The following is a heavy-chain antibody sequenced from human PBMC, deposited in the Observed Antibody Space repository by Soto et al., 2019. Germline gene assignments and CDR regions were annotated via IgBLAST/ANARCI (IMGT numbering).Heavy chain of an antibody. CDR1: GGPIFSHY. J-gene: IGHJ3*02. CDR2: IYYKGDT. V-gene: IGHV4-59*11. Sequence: QVQLQESGPGLVKPSETLSLTCTVSGGPIFSHYWGWLRQPPGKGLEWIVYIYYKGDTKYNPSLQSRVTISVDMSRSQFSLRLSSVTAADTAVFYCARGHDYGGSAFAMWGQATMVTVSS. D-gene: IGHD4-17*01. CDR3: ARGHDYGGSAFAM.